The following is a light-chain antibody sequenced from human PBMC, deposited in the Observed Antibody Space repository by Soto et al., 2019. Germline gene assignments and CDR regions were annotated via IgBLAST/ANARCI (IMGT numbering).Light chain of an antibody. CDR2: DAS. V-gene: IGKV1-5*01. Sequence: DIQMTQSPATLSASVGDRVTITCRASQRISTWLAWYQHKPGKAPKLLIYDASTLESGVPTSFSGSGCETEFTFTISSLQPDDFATYFCQQYNGYVFSFGPGTRVEIK. CDR3: QQYNGYVFS. CDR1: QRISTW. J-gene: IGKJ3*01.